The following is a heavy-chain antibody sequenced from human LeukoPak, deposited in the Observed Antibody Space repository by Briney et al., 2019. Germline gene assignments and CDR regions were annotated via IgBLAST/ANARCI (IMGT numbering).Heavy chain of an antibody. CDR3: ARECDLPGAYHMGV. V-gene: IGHV3-74*01. Sequence: PGGSLRLSCAASGFTFSAYWMHWVRQVPGKGLVWVSRISSDGSNTIYADSVKGRFTISRDNANNSLSLQMNSLRGDDAAVYYCARECDLPGAYHMGVWGKGTTVTVSS. CDR2: ISSDGSNT. J-gene: IGHJ6*03. CDR1: GFTFSAYW. D-gene: IGHD7-27*01.